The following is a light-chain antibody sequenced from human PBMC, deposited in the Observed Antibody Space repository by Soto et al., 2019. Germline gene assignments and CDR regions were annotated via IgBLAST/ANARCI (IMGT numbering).Light chain of an antibody. V-gene: IGLV2-23*02. Sequence: QSALTQPASVSGSPGQSITISCTGTSSDVGNYNLVSWYQQPPGEAPKLMIYEVTKRPSGVSNRFSGSKSGNTASLTISGLQAEDEADYYCCSFASSTTVIFGGGTKLTVL. CDR3: CSFASSTTVI. J-gene: IGLJ2*01. CDR1: SSDVGNYNL. CDR2: EVT.